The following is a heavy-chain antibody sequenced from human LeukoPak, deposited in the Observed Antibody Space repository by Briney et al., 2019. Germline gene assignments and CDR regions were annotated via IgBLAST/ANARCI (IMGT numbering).Heavy chain of an antibody. CDR2: TYYSGST. D-gene: IGHD3-10*01. J-gene: IGHJ6*02. CDR3: ARDQVLWFGELSNCYYGMDV. V-gene: IGHV4-31*11. Sequence: SQTLSLTCAVSGGSISSGGYYWSWIRQHPGKGLEWIGYTYYSGSTYYNPSLKSRVTISVDTSKNQFSLKLSSVTAADTAVYYCARDQVLWFGELSNCYYGMDVWGQGTTVTVSS. CDR1: GGSISSGGYY.